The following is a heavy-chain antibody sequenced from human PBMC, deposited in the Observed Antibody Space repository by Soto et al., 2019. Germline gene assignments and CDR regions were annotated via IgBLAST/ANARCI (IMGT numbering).Heavy chain of an antibody. Sequence: SETMSHTYTFSDFSISSYCVSLIRQKPGKGLELIGYIYYSGSTNYNPSLKSRVTISVDTSKNQFSLKLSSVTAADTVVYYCARRYCSSTSCRIYYYYYMDVWGKGTTVTVSS. J-gene: IGHJ6*03. CDR3: ARRYCSSTSCRIYYYYYMDV. CDR2: IYYSGST. D-gene: IGHD2-2*01. CDR1: DFSISSYC. V-gene: IGHV4-59*12.